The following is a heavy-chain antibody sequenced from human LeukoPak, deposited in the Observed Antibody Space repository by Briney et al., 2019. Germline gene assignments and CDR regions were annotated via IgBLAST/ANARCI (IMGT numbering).Heavy chain of an antibody. CDR1: GYTFTGYY. CDR2: INPNSGGT. D-gene: IGHD2-2*01. J-gene: IGHJ4*02. CDR3: ARDQRRYCSSTSCSVVY. Sequence: ASVKVSCKASGYTFTGYYMHWVRQAPGQGLEWMGWINPNSGGTNYAQKFQGRVTITRDTSISTAYMELSRLRSDDTAVYYCARDQRRYCSSTSCSVVYRGQGTLVTVSS. V-gene: IGHV1-2*02.